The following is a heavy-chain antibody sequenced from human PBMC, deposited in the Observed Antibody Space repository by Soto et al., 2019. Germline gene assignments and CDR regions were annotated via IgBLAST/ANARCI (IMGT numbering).Heavy chain of an antibody. CDR3: ARFVVVPAAILPKAFDI. CDR1: GGSFSGYY. D-gene: IGHD2-2*01. Sequence: QVQLQQWGAGLLKPSETLSLTCAVYGGSFSGYYWSWIRQPPGKGLEWIGEINHRGSTNYNPSLKSRVTISVDTSKNQFSLKLSSVTAADTAVYYCARFVVVPAAILPKAFDIWGQGTMVTVSS. J-gene: IGHJ3*02. CDR2: INHRGST. V-gene: IGHV4-34*01.